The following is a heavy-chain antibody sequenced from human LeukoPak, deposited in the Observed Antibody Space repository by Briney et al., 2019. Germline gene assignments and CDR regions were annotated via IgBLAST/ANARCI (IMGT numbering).Heavy chain of an antibody. CDR1: GYTFTGYY. Sequence: GASVKVSCKASGYTFTGYYMHWVRQAPGQGLEWMGWINPNSGGTNYAQKFQGRVTMTRDTSISTAYMELSRLRSDDTAVYYCARDHCSGGSCYSFYYYYYGMDVWGQGTTVTVSS. D-gene: IGHD2-15*01. CDR2: INPNSGGT. CDR3: ARDHCSGGSCYSFYYYYYGMDV. J-gene: IGHJ6*02. V-gene: IGHV1-2*02.